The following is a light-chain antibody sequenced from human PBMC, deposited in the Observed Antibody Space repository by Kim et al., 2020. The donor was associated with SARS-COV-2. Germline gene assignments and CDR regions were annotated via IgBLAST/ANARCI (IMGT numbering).Light chain of an antibody. Sequence: SSELTQDPAVSVALGQTVRITCQGDSLRSYYASWYQQKPGQAPVLVIYGKNNRPSGIPDRFSGSSSGNTASLTITGAQAEDEADYYCNSRVSSGNHVVFGGGTKVTVL. CDR3: NSRVSSGNHVV. V-gene: IGLV3-19*01. CDR2: GKN. J-gene: IGLJ2*01. CDR1: SLRSYY.